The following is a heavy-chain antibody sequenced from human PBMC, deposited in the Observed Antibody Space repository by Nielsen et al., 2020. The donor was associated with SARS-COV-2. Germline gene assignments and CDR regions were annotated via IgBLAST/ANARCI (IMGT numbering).Heavy chain of an antibody. CDR3: ASLCGGDCYGDIDY. Sequence: SETLSLTCTVSGGSISSSSYYWGWIRQPPGKGLEWIGSIYYSGSTYYNPSLKSRVTISVDTSKNQFSLKLSSVTAADTAVYYCASLCGGDCYGDIDYWGQGTLVTVSS. D-gene: IGHD2-21*02. V-gene: IGHV4-39*01. CDR1: GGSISSSSYY. J-gene: IGHJ4*02. CDR2: IYYSGST.